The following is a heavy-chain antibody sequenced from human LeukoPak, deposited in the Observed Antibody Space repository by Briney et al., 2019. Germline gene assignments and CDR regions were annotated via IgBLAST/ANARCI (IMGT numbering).Heavy chain of an antibody. V-gene: IGHV1-69*06. CDR2: IIPIFGTT. J-gene: IGHJ6*03. Sequence: SVKVSCKASGYTFTSYDINWVRQAPGQGLEWMGGIIPIFGTTNYAQKFQDRVTITADKSTSTAYMELSSLRSEDTAVYYCAGVVGLTGYSSSWYSGYYYYMDVWGKGTTVTVSS. D-gene: IGHD6-13*01. CDR3: AGVVGLTGYSSSWYSGYYYYMDV. CDR1: GYTFTSYD.